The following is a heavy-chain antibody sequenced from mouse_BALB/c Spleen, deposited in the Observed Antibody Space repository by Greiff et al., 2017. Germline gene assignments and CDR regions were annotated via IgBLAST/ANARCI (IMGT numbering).Heavy chain of an antibody. CDR2: ISSGGGST. Sequence: DVKLVESGGGLVKPGGSLKLSCAASGFAFSSYDMSWVRQTPEKRLEWVAYISSGGGSTYYPDTVKDRFTISRDNAKNTLYLQMSSLKSEDTAMYYCARHPFTMATDYWGQGTTLTVSS. D-gene: IGHD1-1*02. V-gene: IGHV5-12-1*01. J-gene: IGHJ2*01. CDR3: ARHPFTMATDY. CDR1: GFAFSSYD.